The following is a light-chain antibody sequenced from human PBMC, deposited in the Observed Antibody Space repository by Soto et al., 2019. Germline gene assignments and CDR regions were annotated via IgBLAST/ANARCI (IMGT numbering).Light chain of an antibody. V-gene: IGLV2-14*01. Sequence: QSALTQPASVSGSPGQSITIACTGTSSDVGGYNYVSWFQHHPGRAPKLMISEVSIRPSGVSNRFSASKSGNTASLTISGLQSEDEATYYCSSYSSSSTLVFGTGTKLTVL. J-gene: IGLJ1*01. CDR2: EVS. CDR1: SSDVGGYNY. CDR3: SSYSSSSTLV.